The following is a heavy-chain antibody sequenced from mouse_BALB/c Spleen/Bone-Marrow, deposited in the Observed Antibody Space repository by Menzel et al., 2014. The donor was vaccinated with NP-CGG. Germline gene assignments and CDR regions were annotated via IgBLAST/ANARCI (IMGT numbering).Heavy chain of an antibody. Sequence: VQLQQPGGGLVQPGGSLKLSCAASRFDFSRYWMSWVRQAPGKGLEWIGEINPDSSTINYTPSLKDKFIISRDNAKNTPYLQMSKVRSEDTALYYCARLNYYGNLFVWGAGTTVTVSS. V-gene: IGHV4-1*02. CDR1: RFDFSRYW. J-gene: IGHJ1*01. CDR2: INPDSSTI. CDR3: ARLNYYGNLFV. D-gene: IGHD1-1*01.